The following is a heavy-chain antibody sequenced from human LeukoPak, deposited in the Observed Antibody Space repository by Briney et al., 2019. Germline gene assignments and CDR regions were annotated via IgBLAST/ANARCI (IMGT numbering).Heavy chain of an antibody. J-gene: IGHJ4*02. Sequence: PSETLSLTCTVSGGSISSYYWSWIRQPPGKGLEWIGYIYHSGSTNYNPSLKSRVTISVDTSKNQFSLKLSSVTAADTAVYYCAREAGYYYDSSGYFVGEIDYWGQGTLVTVSS. CDR3: AREAGYYYDSSGYFVGEIDY. V-gene: IGHV4-59*01. CDR1: GGSISSYY. CDR2: IYHSGST. D-gene: IGHD3-22*01.